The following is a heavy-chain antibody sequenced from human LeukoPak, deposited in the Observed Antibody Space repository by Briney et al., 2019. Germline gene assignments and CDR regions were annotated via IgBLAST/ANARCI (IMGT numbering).Heavy chain of an antibody. J-gene: IGHJ5*02. D-gene: IGHD5-12*01. CDR2: IKQDGSEK. CDR3: ASVGISGYDLSWFDP. V-gene: IGHV3-7*01. CDR1: GFTFSSYW. Sequence: HPGGSLRLSCAASGFTFSSYWMSWVRQAPGKGLEWVANIKQDGSEKYYVDSVKGRFTISRDNAKNSLYLQMNSLRAEDTAVYYCASVGISGYDLSWFDPWGQGTLVTVSS.